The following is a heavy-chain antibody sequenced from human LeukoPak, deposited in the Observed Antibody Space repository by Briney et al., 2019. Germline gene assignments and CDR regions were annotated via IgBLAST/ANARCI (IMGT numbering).Heavy chain of an antibody. CDR3: ARDPIVNYYDSSGKEVFDY. V-gene: IGHV1-2*02. CDR1: GYTFTGYY. D-gene: IGHD3-22*01. Sequence: ASVKVSCKASGYTFTGYYMHWVRQAPGQGLEWMGWINPNSGGTNYAQKFQGRVTMTRDTSISTAYMELSRLRSDDTAVYYCARDPIVNYYDSSGKEVFDYWGQGTLVTVSS. J-gene: IGHJ4*02. CDR2: INPNSGGT.